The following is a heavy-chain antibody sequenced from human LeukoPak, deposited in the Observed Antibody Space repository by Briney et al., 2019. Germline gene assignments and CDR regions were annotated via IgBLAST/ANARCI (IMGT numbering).Heavy chain of an antibody. J-gene: IGHJ6*03. D-gene: IGHD3-10*01. CDR2: INPNSGGT. CDR1: GYTFTDFY. CDR3: ARGHGSYYYYMDV. V-gene: IGHV1-2*02. Sequence: ASVNVSCMASGYTFTDFYMLWVRQAPGRGLEWVGWINPNSGGTDYAQKFQGRVTMTRDTSTSTAYMELSRLRSDDTAVYHCARGHGSYYYYMDVWGKGTTVTVSS.